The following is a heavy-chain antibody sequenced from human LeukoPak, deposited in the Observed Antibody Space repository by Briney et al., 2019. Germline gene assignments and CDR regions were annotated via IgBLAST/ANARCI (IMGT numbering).Heavy chain of an antibody. CDR2: IYYSGTT. Sequence: SQTLSLTCTVSGGSISSGDYYWSWIRQPPGKGLEWIGYIYYSGTTNYNPSLKSRVTISVDTSKNQFSLKLSSVTAADTAVYYCARGVYIAAAQYAYWGQGTLVTVSS. D-gene: IGHD6-13*01. CDR3: ARGVYIAAAQYAY. CDR1: GGSISSGDYY. V-gene: IGHV4-61*08. J-gene: IGHJ4*02.